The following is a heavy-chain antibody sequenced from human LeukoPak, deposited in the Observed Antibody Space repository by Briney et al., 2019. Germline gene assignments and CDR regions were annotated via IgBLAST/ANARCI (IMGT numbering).Heavy chain of an antibody. Sequence: WGSLRLSCAASGFTFSTYWMTWVRQAPGKGLDWVGNIKQDGSETYYADSLKGRFTISRDNAKSALYLQMNSLRAEDTAVYYCARDAAYDFRNPYRYFQHWGQGTLVTVSS. V-gene: IGHV3-7*01. CDR3: ARDAAYDFRNPYRYFQH. D-gene: IGHD3-3*01. CDR2: IKQDGSET. J-gene: IGHJ1*01. CDR1: GFTFSTYW.